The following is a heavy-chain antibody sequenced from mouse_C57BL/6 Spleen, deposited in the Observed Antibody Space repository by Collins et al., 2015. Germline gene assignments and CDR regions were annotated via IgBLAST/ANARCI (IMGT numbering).Heavy chain of an antibody. J-gene: IGHJ4*01. CDR1: GYSITSDYA. CDR3: ARRGDMGYLYAMDY. D-gene: IGHD2-2*01. Sequence: DVQLQESGPGLVKPSQSLSLTCTVTGYSITSDYAWNWIRQFPGNKLEWMGYISYSGSTSYNPSLKSRISITRDTSKNQFFLQLNSVTTEDTATYYCARRGDMGYLYAMDYWGQGTSVTVSS. CDR2: ISYSGST. V-gene: IGHV3-2*02.